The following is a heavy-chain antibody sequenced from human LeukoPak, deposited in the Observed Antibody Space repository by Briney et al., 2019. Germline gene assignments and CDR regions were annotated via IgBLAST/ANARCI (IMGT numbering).Heavy chain of an antibody. Sequence: GGSLRLSCAASGFTFDDYAMHWVRQAPGKGLEWVSGISRNSGSIGYADSVKGRFTISRDNAKNSLYLQMNSLRAEDTALYYCAKDRDDYGSGSYYNLPDIWGQGTMVTVSS. CDR2: ISRNSGSI. D-gene: IGHD3-10*01. CDR1: GFTFDDYA. V-gene: IGHV3-9*01. CDR3: AKDRDDYGSGSYYNLPDI. J-gene: IGHJ3*02.